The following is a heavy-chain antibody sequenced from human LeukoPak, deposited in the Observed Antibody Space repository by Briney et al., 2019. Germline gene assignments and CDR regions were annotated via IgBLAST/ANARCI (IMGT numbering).Heavy chain of an antibody. V-gene: IGHV1-2*02. D-gene: IGHD4-11*01. CDR2: INPNSGYT. CDR3: ARRTVTGTYYFDF. Sequence: ASVKVSCKASGYSFNGYYLHWVRQAPGQGLESMGWINPNSGYTNYAQKFQGRVTMTRDTSTSTASLELSSLRSDDTAVYYCARRTVTGTYYFDFWGRGTLVTVSS. J-gene: IGHJ4*02. CDR1: GYSFNGYY.